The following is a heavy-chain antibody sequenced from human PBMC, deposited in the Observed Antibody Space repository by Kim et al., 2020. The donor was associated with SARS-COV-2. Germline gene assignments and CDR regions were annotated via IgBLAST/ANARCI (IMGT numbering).Heavy chain of an antibody. CDR3: ARVGDSSSSFGGYVEYYFDY. D-gene: IGHD6-6*01. J-gene: IGHJ4*02. V-gene: IGHV3-21*01. CDR1: GFTFSSYS. Sequence: GGSLRLSCAASGFTFSSYSMNWVRQAPGKGLEWVSSISSSSSYIYYADSVKGRFTISRDNAKNSLYLQMNSLRAEDTAVYYCARVGDSSSSFGGYVEYYFDYWGQGTLVTVSS. CDR2: ISSSSSYI.